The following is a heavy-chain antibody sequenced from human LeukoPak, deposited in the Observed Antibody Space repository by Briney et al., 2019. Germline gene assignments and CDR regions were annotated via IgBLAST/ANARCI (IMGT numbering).Heavy chain of an antibody. V-gene: IGHV3-7*03. CDR2: IKQDGSDK. J-gene: IGHJ4*02. CDR3: ARKTVVGSYFDY. CDR1: GFTFSAYW. D-gene: IGHD4-23*01. Sequence: GGFLRLSCAASGFTFSAYWMSWVRQAPGKGLEWVANIKQDGSDKYYVDSVKGRFTISRDNAKNSLYLQMNSLRAEDTAVYYCARKTVVGSYFDYWGQGTPVTASS.